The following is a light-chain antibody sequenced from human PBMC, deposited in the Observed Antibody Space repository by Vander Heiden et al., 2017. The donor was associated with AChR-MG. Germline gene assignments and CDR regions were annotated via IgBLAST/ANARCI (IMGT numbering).Light chain of an antibody. V-gene: IGLV2-23*02. Sequence: QSVLTQPPSASGYHGQSITTACNATSSDSGTYNIVTCYKQRPGKAPNLIIYEVTKRPSGVSNRFSGSNSGNTTSLTITGLQAEDEADYYCSSYGVVSIPVVFGGGTKLTVL. CDR1: SSDSGTYNI. J-gene: IGLJ2*01. CDR2: EVT. CDR3: SSYGVVSIPVV.